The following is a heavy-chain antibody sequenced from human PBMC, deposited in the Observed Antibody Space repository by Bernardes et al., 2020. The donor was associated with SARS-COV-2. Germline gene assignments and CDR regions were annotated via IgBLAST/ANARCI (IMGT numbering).Heavy chain of an antibody. V-gene: IGHV3-66*01. Sequence: GGSLRLSCAASGFTVSSNYMSWVRQAPGKGLEWVSVIYSGGSTYYADSVKGRFTISRDNSKNTLYLQVNSLRAEDTAVYYCAREGRRGSSGWQQGAFDIWGQGTMVTVSS. D-gene: IGHD6-19*01. CDR2: IYSGGST. CDR3: AREGRRGSSGWQQGAFDI. CDR1: GFTVSSNY. J-gene: IGHJ3*02.